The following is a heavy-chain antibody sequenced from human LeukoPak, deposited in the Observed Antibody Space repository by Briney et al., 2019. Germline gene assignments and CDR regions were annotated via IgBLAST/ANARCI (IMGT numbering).Heavy chain of an antibody. CDR2: ISSSSSYI. CDR3: ARIRGAFDI. J-gene: IGHJ3*02. Sequence: GGSLRLSCAASGFTFSNAWMSWVRQAPGKGLEWVSSISSSSSYIYYADSVKGRFTISRDNAKNSLYLQMNSLRAEDTAVYYCARIRGAFDIWGQGTMVTVSS. CDR1: GFTFSNAW. V-gene: IGHV3-21*01. D-gene: IGHD3-10*01.